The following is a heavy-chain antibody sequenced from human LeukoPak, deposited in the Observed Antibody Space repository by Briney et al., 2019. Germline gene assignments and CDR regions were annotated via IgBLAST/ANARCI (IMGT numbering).Heavy chain of an antibody. Sequence: GSLRLSCAASGFTVSSNYTSWIRQPPGKGLEWIGEINHSGSTNYNPSLKSRVTISVDTSKNQFSLKLSSVTAADTAVYYCARGKRAAAYPYYWGQGTLVTVSS. V-gene: IGHV4-34*01. CDR2: INHSGST. J-gene: IGHJ4*02. CDR1: GFTVSSNY. D-gene: IGHD6-13*01. CDR3: ARGKRAAAYPYY.